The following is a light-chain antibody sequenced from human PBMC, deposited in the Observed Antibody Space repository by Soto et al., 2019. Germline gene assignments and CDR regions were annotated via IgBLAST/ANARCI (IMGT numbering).Light chain of an antibody. CDR2: DAS. CDR3: QQYNSYSPT. Sequence: EIVMTQSPATLSVSPGERATLSCRASQSVSSNLAWYQQKPGQAPRLLIYDASNRATGIPARFSGSGSGTEFTLTISSLQPDDFATYYCQQYNSYSPTFGQGTKVDIK. CDR1: QSVSSN. V-gene: IGKV3D-15*01. J-gene: IGKJ1*01.